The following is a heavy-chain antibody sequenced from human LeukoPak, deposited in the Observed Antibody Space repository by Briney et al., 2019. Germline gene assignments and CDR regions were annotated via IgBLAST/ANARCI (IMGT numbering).Heavy chain of an antibody. CDR3: AREDSGSYSVDY. CDR1: GFTVSSNY. CDR2: IYSGGST. D-gene: IGHD1-26*01. Sequence: GGSLRLSCAASGFTVSSNYMSWVRQAPGKGLEWVSVIYSGGSTYYADSVKGRFTISRDNSKNTLYLQMNSLRAEDTAVYYCAREDSGSYSVDYWGQGTLVTVSS. V-gene: IGHV3-66*01. J-gene: IGHJ4*02.